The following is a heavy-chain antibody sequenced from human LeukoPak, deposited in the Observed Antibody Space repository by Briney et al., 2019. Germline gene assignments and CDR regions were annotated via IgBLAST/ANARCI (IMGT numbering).Heavy chain of an antibody. CDR3: ARGHSSGRDYYFDY. CDR2: ISGYSGNT. Sequence: ASEKVSCKTSGYSFITYSINWVRQAPGQGLEWMGWISGYSGNTNYAQELQGRVTMTIDTSTGTAYMEVRSLRSDDTAVYYCARGHSSGRDYYFDYWGQGTLVTVSS. CDR1: GYSFITYS. V-gene: IGHV1-18*01. J-gene: IGHJ4*02. D-gene: IGHD6-19*01.